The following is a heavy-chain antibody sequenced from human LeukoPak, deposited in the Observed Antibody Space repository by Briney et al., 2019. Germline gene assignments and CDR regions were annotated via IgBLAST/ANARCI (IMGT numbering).Heavy chain of an antibody. CDR3: ARDAPGIRP. CDR1: GYTFTSYP. Sequence: ASVKVSXKASGYTFTSYPMHRVRQAPGQGLEWMGIINPSGGTTSCAQKFQGRVTMSRDTSTSTVYMESSSLRSEDTAVYYCARDAPGIRPWGQGTLVTVSS. V-gene: IGHV1-46*01. D-gene: IGHD1-1*01. J-gene: IGHJ4*02. CDR2: INPSGGTT.